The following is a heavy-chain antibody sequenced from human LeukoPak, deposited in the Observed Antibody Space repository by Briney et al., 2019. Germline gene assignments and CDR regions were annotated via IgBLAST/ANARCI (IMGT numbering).Heavy chain of an antibody. CDR1: GFTFSSYG. CDR3: ARRIQGMAPYYFDY. Sequence: GGSLRLSCAASGFTFSSYGMHWVRQAPGKGLEWVAFIRYDGSNKYYADSVKGRFTISRDNSKNTLYLQMNSLRAEDTAVYYCARRIQGMAPYYFDYWGQGTLVTVSS. D-gene: IGHD5-24*01. V-gene: IGHV3-30*02. J-gene: IGHJ4*02. CDR2: IRYDGSNK.